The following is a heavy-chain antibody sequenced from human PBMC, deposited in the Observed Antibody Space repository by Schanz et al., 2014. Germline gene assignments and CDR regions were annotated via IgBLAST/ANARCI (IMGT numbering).Heavy chain of an antibody. V-gene: IGHV3-21*02. J-gene: IGHJ4*02. CDR1: GFTASSHS. CDR2: INTGGDST. CDR3: AKSLESCPGGRCSRGYFDY. Sequence: EVQLVESGGGLVKPGGSLRLSCGVSGFTASSHSMNWVRQAPGKGLEWVSSINTGGDSTYYADSVKGRFTISRDNFKGALYLQMSSLRAEDTAVYYCAKSLESCPGGRCSRGYFDYWGQGTLVTVSS. D-gene: IGHD2-8*02.